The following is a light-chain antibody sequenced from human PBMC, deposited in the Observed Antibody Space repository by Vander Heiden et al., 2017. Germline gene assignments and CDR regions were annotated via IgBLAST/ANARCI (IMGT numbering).Light chain of an antibody. V-gene: IGKV1-39*01. CDR2: AAS. CDR3: QQSDSTPRT. J-gene: IGKJ4*01. CDR1: HGISSY. Sequence: DIQMSRTPSPLSASVGDRVTITCRASHGISSYLNWYQQKPGKAPKLLIYAASSLQSGVPSRFSGSGSGTDFTLTISSLQPEDFATYYCQQSDSTPRTFGGGTKVEIK.